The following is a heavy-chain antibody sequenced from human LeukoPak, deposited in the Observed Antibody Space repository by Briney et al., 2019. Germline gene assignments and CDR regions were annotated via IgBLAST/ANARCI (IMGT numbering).Heavy chain of an antibody. CDR2: IYTSGST. J-gene: IGHJ5*02. V-gene: IGHV4-61*02. CDR3: ARRVDTAMGNWFDP. D-gene: IGHD5-18*01. CDR1: GGFISSGSYY. Sequence: SQTLSLTCTVSGGFISSGSYYWSWIRQPAGKGLEWIGRIYTSGSTNYNPSLKSRVTISVDTSKNQFSLKLSSVTAADTAVYYCARRVDTAMGNWFDPWGQGTLVTVSS.